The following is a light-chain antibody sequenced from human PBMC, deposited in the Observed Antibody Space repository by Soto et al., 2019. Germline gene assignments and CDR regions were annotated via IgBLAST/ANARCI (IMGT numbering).Light chain of an antibody. CDR3: CSYAGSYTVV. V-gene: IGLV2-11*01. Sequence: QSALTQPRSVSGSPGQSVTISCIGTSSDVGGYNYVSWYQQHAGKAPKLMIYDVSKRPSGVPDRFSGSKSGNTASLTISGLQAEDDADYYCCSYAGSYTVVFGGGTKLTVL. CDR2: DVS. J-gene: IGLJ2*01. CDR1: SSDVGGYNY.